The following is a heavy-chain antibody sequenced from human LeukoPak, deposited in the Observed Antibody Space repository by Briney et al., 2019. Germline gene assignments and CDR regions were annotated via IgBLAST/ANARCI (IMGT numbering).Heavy chain of an antibody. CDR2: IYPGDSDT. CDR3: ARSGYYYDSSGYYHPLDY. J-gene: IGHJ4*02. CDR1: GYSFTSYW. Sequence: GESLKISYKGSGYSFTSYWIGWVRQMPGKGLEWMGIIYPGDSDTRYSPSFQGQVTISADKSISTAYLQWSSLKASDTAMYYCARSGYYYDSSGYYHPLDYWGQGTLVTVSS. D-gene: IGHD3-22*01. V-gene: IGHV5-51*01.